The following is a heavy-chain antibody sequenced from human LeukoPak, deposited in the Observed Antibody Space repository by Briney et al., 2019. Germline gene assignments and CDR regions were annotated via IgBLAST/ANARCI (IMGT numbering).Heavy chain of an antibody. J-gene: IGHJ6*02. Sequence: GASVKVSCKASGYTFISYGISWVRQAPGQEVEGMGWSSAYNGNTNYAQKLQGRVTMTTDTSTSTANMELRSLRSDDTSVYYCARVGYSGYDNYYYYGMDVWGQGITVTVPS. CDR3: ARVGYSGYDNYYYYGMDV. CDR2: SSAYNGNT. CDR1: GYTFISYG. D-gene: IGHD5-12*01. V-gene: IGHV1-18*01.